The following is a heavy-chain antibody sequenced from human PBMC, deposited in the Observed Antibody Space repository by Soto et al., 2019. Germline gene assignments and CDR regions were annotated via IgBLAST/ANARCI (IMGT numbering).Heavy chain of an antibody. D-gene: IGHD4-17*01. V-gene: IGHV4-59*08. CDR1: GGSISSYY. J-gene: IGHJ3*02. CDR2: IYYSGST. CDR3: ARQRFYGDYGGSEDAFDI. Sequence: SETLSLTCSVSGGSISSYYWSWIWQPPGKGLEWIGYIYYSGSTNYNPSLKRRVTISVDTSKNQFSLKLSSVTAADTAVFYFARQRFYGDYGGSEDAFDIWGQGTMVTVSS.